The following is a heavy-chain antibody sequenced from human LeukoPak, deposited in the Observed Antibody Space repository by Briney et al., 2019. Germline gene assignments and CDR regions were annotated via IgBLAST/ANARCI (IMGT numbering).Heavy chain of an antibody. D-gene: IGHD3-22*01. CDR1: GGSISSYY. J-gene: IGHJ4*02. CDR2: TYYSGST. Sequence: SETLSLTCTVSGGSISSYYWSWIRQPPGKGLKWIGYTYYSGSTNYNPSLKSRVTISVDTSKNQFSLNLSSVTAADTAVYYCARTDYDSSGPNFDYWGQGTLVTVSS. V-gene: IGHV4-59*01. CDR3: ARTDYDSSGPNFDY.